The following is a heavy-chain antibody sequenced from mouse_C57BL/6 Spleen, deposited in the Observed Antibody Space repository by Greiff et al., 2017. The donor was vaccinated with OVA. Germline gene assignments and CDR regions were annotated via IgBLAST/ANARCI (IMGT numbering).Heavy chain of an antibody. D-gene: IGHD4-1*01. Sequence: QVQLQQSGPGLVQPSQSLSITCTVSGFSLTSYGVHWVRQSPGKGLEWLGVIWRGGSTDYNAAFMSRLSITKDNSKSQVFFKMNSLQADDTAIYYCAKNRDLTGSWMGYFDYWGQGTTLTVSS. J-gene: IGHJ2*01. CDR2: IWRGGST. CDR3: AKNRDLTGSWMGYFDY. V-gene: IGHV2-5*01. CDR1: GFSLTSYG.